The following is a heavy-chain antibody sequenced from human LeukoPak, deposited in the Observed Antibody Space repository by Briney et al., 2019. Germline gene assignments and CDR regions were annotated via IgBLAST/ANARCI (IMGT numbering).Heavy chain of an antibody. CDR1: GYTFTSYG. V-gene: IGHV1-18*01. CDR3: ARDSPLLNCGGDCYSSFDY. CDR2: ISAYNGNT. Sequence: ASVKVSYKASGYTFTSYGISWVRQAPGQGLEWMGWISAYNGNTNYAQKLQGRVTMTTDTSTSTAYMELRSLRSDDTAVYYCARDSPLLNCGGDCYSSFDYWGQGTLVTVSS. J-gene: IGHJ4*02. D-gene: IGHD2-21*02.